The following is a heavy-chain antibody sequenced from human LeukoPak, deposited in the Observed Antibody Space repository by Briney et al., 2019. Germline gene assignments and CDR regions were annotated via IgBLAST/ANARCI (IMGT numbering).Heavy chain of an antibody. D-gene: IGHD3-9*01. CDR3: ARLVTRDLTGYLRTDYFDY. CDR2: IKQDGSGK. Sequence: GSLRLPCAASGFTFSSYWMSWVRQAPGKGLEWVANIKQDGSGKYYVDSVKGRFTISRDNAKNSLYLQMNSLRAEDTAVYYCARLVTRDLTGYLRTDYFDYWGQGTLVTVSS. J-gene: IGHJ4*02. CDR1: GFTFSSYW. V-gene: IGHV3-7*01.